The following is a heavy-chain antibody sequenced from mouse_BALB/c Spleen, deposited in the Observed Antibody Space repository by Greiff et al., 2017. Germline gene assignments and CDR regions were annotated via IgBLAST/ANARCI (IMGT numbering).Heavy chain of an antibody. J-gene: IGHJ4*01. CDR1: GFTFSSYG. CDR3: ASDGYSYAMDY. Sequence: EVKLVESGGDLVKPGGSLKLSCAASGFTFSSYGMSWVRQTPDKRLEWVATISSGGSYTYYPDSVKGRVTISRDNAKNTLYLQMSSLKSEDTAMYYCASDGYSYAMDYWGQGTSVTGSS. V-gene: IGHV5-6*01. CDR2: ISSGGSYT. D-gene: IGHD2-3*01.